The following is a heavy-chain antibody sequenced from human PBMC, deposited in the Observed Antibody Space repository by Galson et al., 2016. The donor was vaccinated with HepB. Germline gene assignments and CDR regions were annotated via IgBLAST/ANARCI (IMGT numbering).Heavy chain of an antibody. J-gene: IGHJ4*02. CDR3: ARDVYSSGWYYFEY. CDR2: IWYDGSTK. CDR1: GFTFSSYG. V-gene: IGHV3-33*01. D-gene: IGHD6-19*01. Sequence: SLRLSCAASGFTFSSYGMHWVRQAPGKGLEWAAFIWYDGSTKYYADSVKGRFTISRDNSKNTLYLQMTSLRAEDTAVYYCARDVYSSGWYYFEYWGQGTLVTVSS.